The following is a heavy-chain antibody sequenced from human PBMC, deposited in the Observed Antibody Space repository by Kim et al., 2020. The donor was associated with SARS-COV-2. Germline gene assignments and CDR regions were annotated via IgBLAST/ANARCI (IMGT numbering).Heavy chain of an antibody. CDR3: ARDQSAYYDSSGYYY. J-gene: IGHJ4*01. CDR2: ISSSGSTI. CDR1: GFTFSTYS. V-gene: IGHV3-48*04. D-gene: IGHD3-22*01. Sequence: GGSLRLSCAASGFTFSTYSMNWVRQAPGKGLEWISYISSSGSTIYYADSVKGRFTISRDNAKNSLFLHLNSLRAEDTAVYYCARDQSAYYDSSGYYYWG.